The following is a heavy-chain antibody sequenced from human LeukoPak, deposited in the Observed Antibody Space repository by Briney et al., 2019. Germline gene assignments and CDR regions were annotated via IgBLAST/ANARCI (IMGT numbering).Heavy chain of an antibody. CDR3: ARGGRGGVNYDFWSAYVAFDI. CDR1: GFTFSDYY. V-gene: IGHV3-11*04. CDR2: ISSSGSTI. D-gene: IGHD3-3*01. Sequence: GGSLRLPCAASGFTFSDYYMSWIRQAPGKGLEWVSYISSSGSTIYYADSVKGRFSISRDNAKNSLYLQMNSLRAEDTAVYYCARGGRGGVNYDFWSAYVAFDIWGQGTMVTVSS. J-gene: IGHJ3*02.